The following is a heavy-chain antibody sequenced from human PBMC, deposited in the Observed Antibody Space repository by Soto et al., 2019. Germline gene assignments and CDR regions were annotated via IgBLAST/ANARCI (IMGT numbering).Heavy chain of an antibody. CDR1: GGSISSGGYY. CDR3: ARGAIKYYYDSSGPLDD. CDR2: IYYSGST. V-gene: IGHV4-31*03. D-gene: IGHD3-22*01. J-gene: IGHJ4*02. Sequence: SETLSLTCTVSGGSISSGGYYWSWIRQHPGKGLEWIGYIYYSGSTYYNPSLKSRVTISVDTSKNQFSLKLSSVTAADTAVYYCARGAIKYYYDSSGPLDDWGQRTLVTVSS.